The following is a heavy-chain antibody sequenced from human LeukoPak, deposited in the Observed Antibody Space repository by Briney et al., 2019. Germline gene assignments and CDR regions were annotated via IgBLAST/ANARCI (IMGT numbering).Heavy chain of an antibody. D-gene: IGHD4/OR15-4a*01. CDR2: IYSGGST. CDR1: GFTVSSNY. Sequence: PGGSLRLSCAASGFTVSSNYMSWVRQAPGKGLEWVSVIYSGGSTYYADSVKGRFTISRDNSKNTLYLQMNSLRAEDTAVYYCARLWWGDWFDPWGQGTLVTVSS. J-gene: IGHJ5*02. CDR3: ARLWWGDWFDP. V-gene: IGHV3-66*02.